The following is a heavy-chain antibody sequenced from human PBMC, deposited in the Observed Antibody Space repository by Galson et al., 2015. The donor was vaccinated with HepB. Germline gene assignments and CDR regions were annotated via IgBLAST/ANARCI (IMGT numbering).Heavy chain of an antibody. Sequence: SLRLSCAASGFTFSGYSMNWVRQAPGKGLEWVSYISSSSSTIYYADSVKGRFTISRDNAKNSLYLQMNSLRAEDTAVYYCARSGSSGYHDAFDIWGQGTMVTVSS. CDR2: ISSSSSTI. CDR1: GFTFSGYS. V-gene: IGHV3-48*01. J-gene: IGHJ3*02. D-gene: IGHD3-22*01. CDR3: ARSGSSGYHDAFDI.